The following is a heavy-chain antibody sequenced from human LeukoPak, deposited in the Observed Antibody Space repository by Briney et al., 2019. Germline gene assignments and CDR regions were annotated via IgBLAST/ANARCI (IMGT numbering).Heavy chain of an antibody. CDR1: GFTFSSYS. J-gene: IGHJ3*02. Sequence: LGGSLRLSCAASGFTFSSYSMNWVRQAPGKGLEWVSSISSSSSYIYYADSVKGRFTISRDNAKNSLYLQMNSLRAEDTAVYYCARVYGQLVLSAFDIWGQGTMVTVSS. D-gene: IGHD6-13*01. CDR3: ARVYGQLVLSAFDI. V-gene: IGHV3-21*01. CDR2: ISSSSSYI.